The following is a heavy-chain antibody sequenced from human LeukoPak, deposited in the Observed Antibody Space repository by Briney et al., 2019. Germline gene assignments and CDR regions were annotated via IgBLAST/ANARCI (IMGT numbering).Heavy chain of an antibody. CDR2: ISAYNGNT. CDR3: ARVPFDSSGSDNAFDI. V-gene: IGHV1-18*01. Sequence: GASVKVSCKASGYTFTSYGISWVRQAPGQGLEWMGWISAYNGNTNYAQKLQGRVTMTTDTSTSTAYMELRSLRSDDTAVYYCARVPFDSSGSDNAFDIWGQGTMVTVSS. J-gene: IGHJ3*02. CDR1: GYTFTSYG. D-gene: IGHD3-22*01.